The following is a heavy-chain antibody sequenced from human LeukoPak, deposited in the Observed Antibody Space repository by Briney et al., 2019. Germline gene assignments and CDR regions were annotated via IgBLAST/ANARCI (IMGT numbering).Heavy chain of an antibody. J-gene: IGHJ4*02. V-gene: IGHV3-74*03. CDR2: IIEDGSNT. CDR1: GFTFSIYG. CDR3: AREGMVATFDY. D-gene: IGHD5-12*01. Sequence: GGSLRLSCVASGFTFSIYGMHWVRQVPGKGLVWVSRIIEDGSNTKYADSVRGRFTISRDNAKNTLYLQMNSLRAEDTAIYYCAREGMVATFDYWGQGTLVTVSS.